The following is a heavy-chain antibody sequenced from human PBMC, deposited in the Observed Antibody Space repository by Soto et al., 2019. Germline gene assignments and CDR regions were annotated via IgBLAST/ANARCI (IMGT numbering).Heavy chain of an antibody. CDR2: IIPMSGTA. Sequence: QVQLVQSGAEVKKTGSPVKVSCKASGGTFSRYAISWVRQAPGQGLEWMGQIIPMSGTANYAQKFQGRVTITADKSTSTAYMELSSLRSEDTAVYYCARDELYGSSSWSFFDYWGQGTLVTVSS. CDR3: ARDELYGSSSWSFFDY. V-gene: IGHV1-69*06. CDR1: GGTFSRYA. D-gene: IGHD6-13*01. J-gene: IGHJ4*02.